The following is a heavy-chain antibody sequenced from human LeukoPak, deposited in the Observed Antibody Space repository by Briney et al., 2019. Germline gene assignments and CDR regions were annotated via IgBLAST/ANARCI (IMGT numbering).Heavy chain of an antibody. J-gene: IGHJ4*02. D-gene: IGHD3-10*01. V-gene: IGHV4-39*01. CDR3: ASQGWTYYYGSGSYYGD. Sequence: PSETLSLTCTVSGGSISSSSYYWGWIRQPPGKGLEWIGSIYYSGSTYYNPSLKSRVTISVDTSKNQFSLKLSSVTAADTAVYCCASQGWTYYYGSGSYYGDWGQGTLVTVSS. CDR2: IYYSGST. CDR1: GGSISSSSYY.